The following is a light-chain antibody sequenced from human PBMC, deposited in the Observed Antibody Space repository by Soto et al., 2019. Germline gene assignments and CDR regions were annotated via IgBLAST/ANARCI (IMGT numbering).Light chain of an antibody. J-gene: IGKJ3*01. CDR3: QQYGSSLFT. CDR1: QSVSSNS. V-gene: IGKV3-20*01. Sequence: EIVLTQSPGTLSLSPGERATLSCRASQSVSSNSLAWYQQKPGQAPRLLIYGASSRAIGIPDRFSGSGSGTDFTLTINRLEPEDFAVYYCQQYGSSLFTFGPWTKVDIK. CDR2: GAS.